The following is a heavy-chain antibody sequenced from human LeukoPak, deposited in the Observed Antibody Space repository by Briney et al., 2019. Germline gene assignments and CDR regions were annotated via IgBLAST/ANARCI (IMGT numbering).Heavy chain of an antibody. D-gene: IGHD3-9*01. J-gene: IGHJ4*02. CDR3: VRGSLYDILTRYHENYFDY. CDR1: GFTFSSYN. V-gene: IGHV3-21*01. Sequence: PGGSLRLSCTFSGFTFSSYNMDWVRQAPGKGLEWVSSISRSSSYRYYTDLVKGRFTISRDNAKNSLFLHMNSLTADDTAVYYCVRGSLYDILTRYHENYFDYWGQGIVVAVSS. CDR2: ISRSSSYR.